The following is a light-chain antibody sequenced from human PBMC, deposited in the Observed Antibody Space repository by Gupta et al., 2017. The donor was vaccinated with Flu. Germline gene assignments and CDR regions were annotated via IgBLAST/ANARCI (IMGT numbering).Light chain of an antibody. Sequence: EIVLTQSPATLSLSPGERATLSCRASQSISSYLGWYQQKPGQAPRLLIYDASNRATGIRASFSGSGSGTDFTLIISSLEPEDFAVYYCQQRASWPLTFGGGTKVEIK. J-gene: IGKJ4*01. CDR3: QQRASWPLT. CDR2: DAS. V-gene: IGKV3-11*01. CDR1: QSISSY.